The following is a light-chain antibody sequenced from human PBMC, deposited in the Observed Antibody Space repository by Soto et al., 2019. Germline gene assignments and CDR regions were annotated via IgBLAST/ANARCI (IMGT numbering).Light chain of an antibody. J-gene: IGLJ1*01. CDR3: GTWDSSLSAYV. CDR2: DNN. V-gene: IGLV1-51*01. CDR1: SSNIGNNY. Sequence: VLTQPPSVSAAPGQKVTISCSGSSSNIGNNYVSWYQQLPGTAPKLLIYDNNKRPSGIPDRFSGSKSGTSATLGITGLQTGDEAEYYCGTWDSSLSAYVFGTGTKVTVL.